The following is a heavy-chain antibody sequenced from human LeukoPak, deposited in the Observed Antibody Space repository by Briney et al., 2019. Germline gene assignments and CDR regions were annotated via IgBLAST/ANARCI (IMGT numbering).Heavy chain of an antibody. J-gene: IGHJ4*02. Sequence: SETLSLTCAVYGGSFSGYYWSWIRQPPGKGLEWIGEINHSGSTNYNPSLKSRVTISVDTSKNQFPLKLSSVTAADTAVYYCARAGSHAFDYWGQGTLVTVSS. CDR3: ARAGSHAFDY. D-gene: IGHD3-10*01. CDR1: GGSFSGYY. CDR2: INHSGST. V-gene: IGHV4-34*01.